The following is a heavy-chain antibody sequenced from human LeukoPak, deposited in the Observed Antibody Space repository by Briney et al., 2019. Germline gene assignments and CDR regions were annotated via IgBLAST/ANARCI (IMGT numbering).Heavy chain of an antibody. CDR3: ARDPNLRYDWFDP. V-gene: IGHV1-2*07. CDR2: INPHSGRT. CDR1: GHTFTAYD. J-gene: IGHJ5*02. Sequence: GASVKVSRKASGHTFTAYDMLWVRPAPGQGLAWMGWINPHSGRTKYEHKFQGRVTLTRDTAISTAYIELSRLGSDDTPVYYCARDPNLRYDWFDPWGQGTLVTVSS. D-gene: IGHD4-17*01.